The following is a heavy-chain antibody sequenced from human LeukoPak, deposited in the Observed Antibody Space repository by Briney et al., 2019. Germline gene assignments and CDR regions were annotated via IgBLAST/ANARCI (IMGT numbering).Heavy chain of an antibody. V-gene: IGHV1-18*04. J-gene: IGHJ4*02. CDR3: ARDEWKWLVRGSFDY. Sequence: ASVKVSCKASGYTFTAYYMHWVRQAPGQGLEWMGWISAYNGNTNYAQKLQGRVTMTTDTFTSTAYMELRSLRSDDTAVYYCARDEWKWLVRGSFDYWGQGTLVTVSS. CDR2: ISAYNGNT. CDR1: GYTFTAYY. D-gene: IGHD6-19*01.